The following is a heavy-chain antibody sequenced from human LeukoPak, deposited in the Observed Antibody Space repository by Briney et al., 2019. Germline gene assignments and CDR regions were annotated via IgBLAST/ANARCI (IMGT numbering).Heavy chain of an antibody. V-gene: IGHV3-30*02. D-gene: IGHD6-19*01. CDR3: ARDPVAGYFDY. J-gene: IGHJ4*02. Sequence: GGSLRLSCAASGFTFGSYGMHWVRQAPGKGLEWVAFIRYDGGDKYYADSVKGRFTISRDNSKNTLYLQMNSLRAEDTAVYYCARDPVAGYFDYWGQGTLVTVSS. CDR2: IRYDGGDK. CDR1: GFTFGSYG.